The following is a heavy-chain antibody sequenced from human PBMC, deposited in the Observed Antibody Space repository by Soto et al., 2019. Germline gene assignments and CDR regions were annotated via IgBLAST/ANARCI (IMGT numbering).Heavy chain of an antibody. J-gene: IGHJ4*02. Sequence: PGGSLRLSCAASGFTFSTYAMIWVRQAPGKGLEWVSVITGSGGSTYYADSVKGRFTISRDTSKNTLFLQMNSLRAEDTAVYYCARSHYYDSSGYYYRVYWGQGTLVTVSS. V-gene: IGHV3-23*01. CDR3: ARSHYYDSSGYYYRVY. CDR1: GFTFSTYA. D-gene: IGHD3-22*01. CDR2: ITGSGGST.